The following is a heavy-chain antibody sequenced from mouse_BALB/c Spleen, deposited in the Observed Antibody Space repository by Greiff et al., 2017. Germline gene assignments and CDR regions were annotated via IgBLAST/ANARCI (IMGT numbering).Heavy chain of an antibody. D-gene: IGHD4-1*01. CDR2: INPSSGYT. V-gene: IGHV1-4*02. Sequence: QVQLKQSGPELVKPGASVKISCKSSGYSFTSYYIHWVKQRPGQGLEWIGYINPSSGYTEYNQKFKDKTTLTADKSSSTAYMQLSSLTSEDSAVYYCARRGLTGPFYYAMDYWGQGTSVTVSS. CDR3: ARRGLTGPFYYAMDY. CDR1: GYSFTSYY. J-gene: IGHJ4*01.